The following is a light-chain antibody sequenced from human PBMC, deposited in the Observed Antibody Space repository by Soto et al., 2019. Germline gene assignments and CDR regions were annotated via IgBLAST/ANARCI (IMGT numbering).Light chain of an antibody. J-gene: IGKJ2*01. Sequence: ETVLTQSPGTLSLSPGERATLSCRASQSVTSNYLAWYQQKPGQAPRLLIYGASTRATGIPDRFSGSGSGTDFTLIISRLEPEDFAVYYCQQYDGSRTFGQGTKLEIK. CDR3: QQYDGSRT. CDR2: GAS. V-gene: IGKV3-20*01. CDR1: QSVTSNY.